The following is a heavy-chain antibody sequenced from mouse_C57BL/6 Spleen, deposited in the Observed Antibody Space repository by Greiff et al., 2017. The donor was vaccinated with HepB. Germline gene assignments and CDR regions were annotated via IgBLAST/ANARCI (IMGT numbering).Heavy chain of an antibody. J-gene: IGHJ4*01. CDR2: IHPNSGST. D-gene: IGHD2-5*01. Sequence: QVQLQQPGAELVKPGASVKLSCKASGYTFTSYWMHWVKQRPGQGLEWIGMIHPNSGSTNYNEKFKSKATLTVDKSSSTAYMQLSSLTSKDSAVYYCARMPSYYSNYRDDYYAMDYWGQGTSVTVSS. CDR1: GYTFTSYW. V-gene: IGHV1-64*01. CDR3: ARMPSYYSNYRDDYYAMDY.